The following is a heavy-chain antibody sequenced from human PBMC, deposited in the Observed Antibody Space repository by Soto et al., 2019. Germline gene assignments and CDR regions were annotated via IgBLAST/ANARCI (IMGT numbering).Heavy chain of an antibody. CDR2: IYVGDSDT. CDR1: GYSFNNYW. Sequence: GESLKISCKGSGYSFNNYWIGWVRPMPGKGLEWMGIIYVGDSDTRYSPSFQGQVTISVDKSISTAYLQWSSLKASDTAMYYCARHGSRGAGINYFDYWGQGTQVTVSS. D-gene: IGHD6-13*01. V-gene: IGHV5-51*01. CDR3: ARHGSRGAGINYFDY. J-gene: IGHJ4*02.